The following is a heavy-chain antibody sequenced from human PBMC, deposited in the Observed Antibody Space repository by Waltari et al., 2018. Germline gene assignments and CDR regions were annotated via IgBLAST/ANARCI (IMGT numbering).Heavy chain of an antibody. J-gene: IGHJ4*02. D-gene: IGHD1-1*01. CDR3: VGWNDPINS. V-gene: IGHV3-7*01. CDR1: GFTISRVW. Sequence: EAQLVQSGGGLVQPGGSLTLSCAASGFTISRVWMTWIRQAPWQGLQWVAHIGPDGSDKYYVGSVKGRFTISRDNAENSLLLQMSSLRVEDTALYYCVGWNDPINSWGQGTLVAVSS. CDR2: IGPDGSDK.